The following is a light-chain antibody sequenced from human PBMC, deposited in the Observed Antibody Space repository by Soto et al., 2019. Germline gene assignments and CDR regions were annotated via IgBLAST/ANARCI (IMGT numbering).Light chain of an antibody. V-gene: IGLV2-11*01. CDR3: CSYAGSYTLV. J-gene: IGLJ2*01. Sequence: QSALTQPRSVSGSPGQSVTLSCTGTSSDVGDYIYVSWYQQHPGKAPKLMTYDVSKRPSGVPDRFSGSKSGNTASLTISGLQAEDEADYYCCSYAGSYTLVFGGGTKLTVL. CDR1: SSDVGDYIY. CDR2: DVS.